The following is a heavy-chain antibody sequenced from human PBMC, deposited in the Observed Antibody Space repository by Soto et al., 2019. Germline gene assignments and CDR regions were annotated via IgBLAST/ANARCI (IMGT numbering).Heavy chain of an antibody. V-gene: IGHV3-30-3*01. CDR2: VSYDGTNK. CDR3: ARDWGEPGSYYSVYYGMDA. CDR1: GFTFRSYA. J-gene: IGHJ6*02. Sequence: GGSLRLSCAASGFTFRSYAMHWVRQAPGKGLEWVAVVSYDGTNKYYADSVKDRFTISRDNSKNTLYLQMNSLRAEDTAVYYCARDWGEPGSYYSVYYGMDAWGQGTTVTVSS. D-gene: IGHD3-10*01.